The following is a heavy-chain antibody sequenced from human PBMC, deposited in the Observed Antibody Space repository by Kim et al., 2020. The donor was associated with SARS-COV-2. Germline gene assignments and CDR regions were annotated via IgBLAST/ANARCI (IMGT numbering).Heavy chain of an antibody. V-gene: IGHV3-33*01. CDR2: TWHDGGQK. CDR3: ARDTVAVAGGDDV. CDR1: GFTFHEYG. D-gene: IGHD6-19*01. J-gene: IGHJ4*02. Sequence: GGSLRLSCEASGFTFHEYGMHWVRQASGKGLEWMAATWHDGGQKYYADSVKGRFTISRDNSRNMLFLEMSGLRAEDTAVYYCARDTVAVAGGDDVWGQGTLVTVSS.